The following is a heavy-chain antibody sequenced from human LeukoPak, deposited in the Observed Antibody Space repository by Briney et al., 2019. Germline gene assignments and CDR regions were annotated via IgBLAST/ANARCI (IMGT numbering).Heavy chain of an antibody. Sequence: SETLSLTCTVSGGSISSYYWSWIRQPPGKGLEWIGYIYNSGSTNYNPSLKSRVTISVDTSRNQFSLKLSSVTAADTAVYYCARDVGATPGYFDYWGQGTLVTVSS. CDR1: GGSISSYY. V-gene: IGHV4-59*01. CDR2: IYNSGST. D-gene: IGHD1-26*01. CDR3: ARDVGATPGYFDY. J-gene: IGHJ4*02.